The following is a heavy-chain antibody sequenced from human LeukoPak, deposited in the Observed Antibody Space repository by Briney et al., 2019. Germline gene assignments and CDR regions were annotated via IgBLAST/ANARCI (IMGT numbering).Heavy chain of an antibody. V-gene: IGHV3-23*01. D-gene: IGHD3-16*01. CDR1: GFTYSSYA. J-gene: IGHJ3*02. CDR3: ARDYSLGADAFDI. CDR2: ISGSGGSI. Sequence: GGSLRLSCAASGFTYSSYAMSWVRQAPGKGLEWVSAISGSGGSIYYADSVKGRFTISRDNSKNSLYLQMNSLRAEDTAVYYCARDYSLGADAFDIWGQGTMVTVSS.